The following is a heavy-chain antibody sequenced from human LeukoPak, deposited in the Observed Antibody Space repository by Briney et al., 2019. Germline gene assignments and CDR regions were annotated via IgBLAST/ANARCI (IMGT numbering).Heavy chain of an antibody. CDR3: ARGPRITLVRGGQWYFYMDV. Sequence: ASVTVSCKASGYTFTGYYIHWVRQAPGQGLEWMGLINPSGGSTNYAQKFQGRVTMTRDTSTSTVYMELSSLRSDDTAVYYWARGPRITLVRGGQWYFYMDVWGKGTTVTVSS. CDR1: GYTFTGYY. V-gene: IGHV1-46*01. D-gene: IGHD3-10*01. CDR2: INPSGGST. J-gene: IGHJ6*03.